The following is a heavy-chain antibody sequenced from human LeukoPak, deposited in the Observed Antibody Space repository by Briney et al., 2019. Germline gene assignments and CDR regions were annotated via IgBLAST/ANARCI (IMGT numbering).Heavy chain of an antibody. CDR2: IIPIFGTA. Sequence: SVKVSCKASGGTFSSYAISWVRQAPGQGLEWMRGIIPIFGTANYAQKFQGRVTITADESTSTAYMELSSLRSEDTAVYYCARELRNDFWSGYFVYWGQGTLVTVSS. J-gene: IGHJ4*02. D-gene: IGHD3-3*01. V-gene: IGHV1-69*13. CDR1: GGTFSSYA. CDR3: ARELRNDFWSGYFVY.